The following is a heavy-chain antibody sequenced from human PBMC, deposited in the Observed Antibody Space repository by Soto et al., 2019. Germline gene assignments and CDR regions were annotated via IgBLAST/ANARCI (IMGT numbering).Heavy chain of an antibody. CDR2: IYYSGST. Sequence: SETLSLTCTVSGGSISSDYWSWIRQPPGKGLEWIGYIYYSGSTNYNPSLKSRVTISVDTSKNQFSLKLSSVTAADTAVYYCARFLRFNWYDPWGQGTLVTVSS. CDR3: ARFLRFNWYDP. CDR1: GGSISSDY. J-gene: IGHJ5*02. V-gene: IGHV4-59*01.